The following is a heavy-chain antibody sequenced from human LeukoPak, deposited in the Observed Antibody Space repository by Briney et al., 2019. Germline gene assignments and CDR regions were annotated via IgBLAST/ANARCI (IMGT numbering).Heavy chain of an antibody. J-gene: IGHJ4*02. CDR1: GGTFSSYA. CDR3: ARDLRIQLWLSYFDY. Sequence: SVKDSCKASGGTFSSYAISWVRQAPGQGLEWMGRIIPIFGTANYAQKFQGRVTITADKSTSTAYMELSSLRSEDTAVYYCARDLRIQLWLSYFDYWGQGTLVTVSS. CDR2: IIPIFGTA. V-gene: IGHV1-69*06. D-gene: IGHD5-18*01.